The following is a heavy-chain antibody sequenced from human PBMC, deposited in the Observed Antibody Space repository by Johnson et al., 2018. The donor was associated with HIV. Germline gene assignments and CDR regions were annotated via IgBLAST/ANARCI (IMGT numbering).Heavy chain of an antibody. V-gene: IGHV3-30*02. D-gene: IGHD6-6*01. Sequence: QVQLMESGGGVVQPGGSLRLSCRFSFSSYGMHWVRQAPGKGLAWVAFIRYAGSNKYYADSVKGQFTISRYNSKNTLYLQMNSLRAEDTAVYYCAKPLQLEEGAFDIWGQGTMVTVSS. J-gene: IGHJ3*02. CDR3: AKPLQLEEGAFDI. CDR1: FSFSSYG. CDR2: IRYAGSNK.